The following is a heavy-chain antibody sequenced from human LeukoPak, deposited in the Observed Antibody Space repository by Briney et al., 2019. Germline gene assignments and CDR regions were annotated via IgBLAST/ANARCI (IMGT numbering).Heavy chain of an antibody. V-gene: IGHV3-23*01. Sequence: PGGSLRLSCAASGFTFSSYAMSWVRQAPGKGLEWVSAISGSGGSTYYADSVKGRFTISRDNSKNTLYLQMNSLRAEDTAVHYCAKCGNYYYGSGSFYWGQGTLVTVSS. CDR1: GFTFSSYA. D-gene: IGHD3-10*01. CDR3: AKCGNYYYGSGSFY. J-gene: IGHJ4*02. CDR2: ISGSGGST.